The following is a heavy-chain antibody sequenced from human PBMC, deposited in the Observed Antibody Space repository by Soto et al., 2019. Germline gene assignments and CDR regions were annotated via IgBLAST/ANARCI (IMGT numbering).Heavy chain of an antibody. CDR1: GGSFSGYQ. J-gene: IGHJ6*03. CDR3: ARGLILWFGELSRRGGYYYDMDV. Sequence: QVQLQQWGAGLLKPSETLSLTCAVYGGSFSGYQWTWIRQTPGKGLEWIGEINDSGNINYNPSLKSRVTIFVDTPKKQISLKLSSVTAADTAVYYCARGLILWFGELSRRGGYYYDMDVWGEGTTVIVSS. CDR2: INDSGNI. V-gene: IGHV4-34*01. D-gene: IGHD3-10*01.